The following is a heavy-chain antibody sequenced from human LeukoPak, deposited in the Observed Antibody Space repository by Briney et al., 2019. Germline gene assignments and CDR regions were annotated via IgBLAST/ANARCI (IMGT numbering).Heavy chain of an antibody. CDR1: GGSISSGSYY. J-gene: IGHJ5*02. V-gene: IGHV4-61*02. CDR2: IYTRGST. D-gene: IGHD4-17*01. CDR3: ARHTTVTTSWFDP. Sequence: PSETLPLTCTVSGGSISSGSYYWRWIRQPAGKGLEWIGRIYTRGSTNYNPSLKSRVTISVDTSKNQFSLKLSSVTAAHTAVYYCARHTTVTTSWFDPWGQGTLVTVSS.